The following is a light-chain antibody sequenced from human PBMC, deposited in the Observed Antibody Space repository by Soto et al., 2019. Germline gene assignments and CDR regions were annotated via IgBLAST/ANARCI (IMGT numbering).Light chain of an antibody. CDR2: AAS. Sequence: DILMTQSPSSMSASVGDSVTLTCRASHDIGTFLNWYQQRPGEAPNLLIFAASNLKSGVPFRFSGSGSGTEFTLTISSLQPEDFATYYCQKNFSSPAITFGQGTRLEIK. CDR1: HDIGTF. J-gene: IGKJ5*01. V-gene: IGKV1-39*01. CDR3: QKNFSSPAIT.